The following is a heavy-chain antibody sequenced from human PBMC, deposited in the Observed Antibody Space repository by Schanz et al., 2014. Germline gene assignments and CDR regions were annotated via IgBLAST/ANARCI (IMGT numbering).Heavy chain of an antibody. CDR1: GFTFSSYW. Sequence: EIHLVESGGGLVMPGGSLRLSCAASGFTFSSYWMHWVRQSPGKGLEWVAFLSFDSRHIYYADSVKGRFTISRDNAKSSLHLQMNSLRADDTAVYYCARDGVAATTDFEYWGQGALVTVSS. CDR2: LSFDSRHI. J-gene: IGHJ4*02. V-gene: IGHV3-21*06. CDR3: ARDGVAATTDFEY. D-gene: IGHD1-1*01.